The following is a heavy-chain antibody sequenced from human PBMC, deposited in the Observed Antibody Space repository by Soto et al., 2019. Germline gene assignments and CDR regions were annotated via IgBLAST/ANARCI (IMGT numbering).Heavy chain of an antibody. D-gene: IGHD6-13*01. CDR2: VTGGGDNT. J-gene: IGHJ4*02. Sequence: EVQLLESGGGLVQPGGSLRLSCAASGFTFSTYAMTWVRQAPGKGLEWVSAVTGGGDNTHYADSVKGRFTISRDNSRNTLFLQMNSLRAEDTAVYYCAKGDTTAAGTVDYWGQGTLVTVSS. V-gene: IGHV3-23*01. CDR1: GFTFSTYA. CDR3: AKGDTTAAGTVDY.